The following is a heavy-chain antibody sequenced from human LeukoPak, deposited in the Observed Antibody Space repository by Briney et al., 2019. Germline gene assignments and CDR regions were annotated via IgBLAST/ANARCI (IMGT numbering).Heavy chain of an antibody. CDR2: IYYTGST. CDR3: ARDLGDGYNWAY. D-gene: IGHD5-24*01. V-gene: IGHV4-31*03. J-gene: IGHJ4*02. CDR1: GGSISSGGYY. Sequence: SETLSLTCTVSGGSISSGGYYWIWIRQHPGKGLEWIGYIYYTGSTYYNPSLKSRVTISVDTSKNQFSLKLTSVTAADTAVYYCARDLGDGYNWAYWGQGTLVTVSS.